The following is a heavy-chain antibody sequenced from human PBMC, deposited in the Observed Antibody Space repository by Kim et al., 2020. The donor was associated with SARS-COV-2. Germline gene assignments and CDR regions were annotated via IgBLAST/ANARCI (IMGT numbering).Heavy chain of an antibody. D-gene: IGHD3-22*01. CDR1: GYTFTSYY. CDR3: ASFYYYDSSGYYPEGAFDI. J-gene: IGHJ3*02. V-gene: IGHV1-46*01. CDR2: INPSGGST. Sequence: ASVKVSCKASGYTFTSYYMHWVRQAPGQGLEWMGIINPSGGSTSYAQKFQGRVTMTRDTSTSTVYMELSSLRSEDTAVYYCASFYYYDSSGYYPEGAFDIWGQGTMVTVSS.